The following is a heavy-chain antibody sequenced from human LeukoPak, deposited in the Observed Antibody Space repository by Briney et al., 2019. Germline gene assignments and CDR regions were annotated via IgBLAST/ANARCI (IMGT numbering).Heavy chain of an antibody. J-gene: IGHJ3*02. CDR3: ASYSGTYSAFEI. CDR1: CDSITNSNYY. V-gene: IGHV4-39*07. CDR2: IFYNGGP. D-gene: IGHD1-26*01. Sequence: SETLSLTCTASCDSITNSNYYWGWVRQSPGRGLEWLGNIFYNGGPYYNPSFKSRVAISVDTSKNHFSLTLNAVTAADTAVYYCASYSGTYSAFEIWGQGTLVTVSS.